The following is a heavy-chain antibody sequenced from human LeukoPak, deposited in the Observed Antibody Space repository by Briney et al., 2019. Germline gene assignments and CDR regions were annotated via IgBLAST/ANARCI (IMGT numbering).Heavy chain of an antibody. CDR1: GFTFSSYW. D-gene: IGHD6-19*01. Sequence: GGSLRLSCAASGFTFSSYWMYWVRQAPGKGLVWVSHINSDGSIASYADSVKGRFTISRDNAKNTLYLQMNSLIAEDTAVYYCARVQRSSSGWYEAGLDYWGQGTLVTVSS. CDR2: INSDGSIA. CDR3: ARVQRSSSGWYEAGLDY. V-gene: IGHV3-74*01. J-gene: IGHJ4*02.